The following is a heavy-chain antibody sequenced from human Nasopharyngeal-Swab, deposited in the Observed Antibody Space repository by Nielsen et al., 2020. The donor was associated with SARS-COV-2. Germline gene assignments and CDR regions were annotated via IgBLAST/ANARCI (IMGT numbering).Heavy chain of an antibody. CDR3: ARVGYKGWFDL. CDR1: GYTFTSYA. J-gene: IGHJ5*02. V-gene: IGHV1-3*01. D-gene: IGHD5-18*01. CDR2: INAGNGNT. Sequence: ASANVSCKASGYTFTSYAMHWVRQAPGQRLEWMGWINAGNGNTKYSQKFQGRVTITRDTSASTAYMELSSLRSEDTAVYYCARVGYKGWFDLWGQGTLVTVSS.